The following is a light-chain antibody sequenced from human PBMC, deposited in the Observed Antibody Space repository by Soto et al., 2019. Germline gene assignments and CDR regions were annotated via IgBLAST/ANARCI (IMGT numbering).Light chain of an antibody. V-gene: IGKV3-20*01. CDR3: QQYGGSTRT. J-gene: IGKJ1*01. CDR2: GAS. Sequence: VMTQSPATLSVSPGERATLSCRASQSARSSLGWYQQKPGQAPRLIIHGASSRATGVPDRITGSGSGTDFTLSISRLEPEDFAVYYCQQYGGSTRTFGQGTKVDI. CDR1: QSARSS.